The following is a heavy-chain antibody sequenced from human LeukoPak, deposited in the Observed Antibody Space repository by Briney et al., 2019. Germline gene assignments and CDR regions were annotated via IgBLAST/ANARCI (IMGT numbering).Heavy chain of an antibody. V-gene: IGHV1-2*02. CDR1: GYTFTDYY. J-gene: IGHJ4*02. CDR3: ASPNVAAVGTGDY. CDR2: INPNSGGT. Sequence: ASVKVSCKASGYTFTDYYMHWVRQAPGQGLEWMGWINPNSGGTNYAQKFQGRVTMTRDTSISTAYMELSRLRSDDTAVYYCASPNVAAVGTGDYWGQGTLVTVSS. D-gene: IGHD6-13*01.